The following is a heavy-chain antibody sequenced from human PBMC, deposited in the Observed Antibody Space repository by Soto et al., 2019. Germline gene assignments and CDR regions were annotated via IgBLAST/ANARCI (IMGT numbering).Heavy chain of an antibody. V-gene: IGHV3-9*01. CDR2: ISWNSGSI. CDR1: GFTFDDYA. J-gene: IGHJ4*02. Sequence: GGSLRLSCAASGFTFDDYAMHWVRQAPGKGLEWVSGISWNSGSIGYADSVKGRFTISRDNAKNSLYLQMNSLRAEDTALYYCAKATAVAGTFVSWGQGTLVTVSS. CDR3: AKATAVAGTFVS. D-gene: IGHD6-19*01.